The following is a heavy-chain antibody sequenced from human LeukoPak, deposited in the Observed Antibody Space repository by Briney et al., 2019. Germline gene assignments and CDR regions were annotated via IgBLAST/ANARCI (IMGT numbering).Heavy chain of an antibody. V-gene: IGHV3-53*04. CDR1: GVSVSTNY. CDR3: ARGYSSWCFFDY. Sequence: GGSLTLACEASGVSVSTNYRSWVRQAPGKGLEWLSDIYSGGHTYYGDSVKGRFTISRHRSRNAVYLQMNRLRPEDTAVYYCARGYSSWCFFDYWGRGTLVTVSS. J-gene: IGHJ4*02. D-gene: IGHD6-19*01. CDR2: IYSGGHT.